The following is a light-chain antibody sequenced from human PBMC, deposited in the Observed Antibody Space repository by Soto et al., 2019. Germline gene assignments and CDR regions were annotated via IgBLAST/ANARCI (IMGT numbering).Light chain of an antibody. CDR2: DAS. CDR3: QQYGSSPRT. Sequence: EIVLTQSPGTLSLSPGERATLSCRASQSVSSSYLAWYQQKPGQAPRLLIYDASSRGTGIPDRFSGSGSGTDFTLTISRLEPEDFAVYYCQQYGSSPRTFGQGTKVEIK. J-gene: IGKJ1*01. CDR1: QSVSSSY. V-gene: IGKV3-20*01.